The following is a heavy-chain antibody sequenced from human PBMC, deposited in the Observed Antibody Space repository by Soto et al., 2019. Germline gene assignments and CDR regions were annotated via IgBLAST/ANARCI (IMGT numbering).Heavy chain of an antibody. J-gene: IGHJ4*02. CDR3: ARSGGSGTYSAGALDY. CDR1: GGSISGYY. Sequence: PSETLSLTCTVSGGSISGYYWSWIRQPPGKGLEWIGYIFYIGSTNYNPSLKSRVTISIDTSKNQFSLRLSSVTAADTAVYYCARSGGSGTYSAGALDYWGQGTLVTVSS. D-gene: IGHD3-10*01. CDR2: IFYIGST. V-gene: IGHV4-59*01.